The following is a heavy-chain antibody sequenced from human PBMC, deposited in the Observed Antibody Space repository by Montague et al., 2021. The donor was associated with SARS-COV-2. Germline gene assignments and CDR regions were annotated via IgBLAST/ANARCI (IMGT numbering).Heavy chain of an antibody. V-gene: IGHV3-48*03. Sequence: SLRLSCAASGFTFSSYEMNWVRQAPGKGLEWVSYISSSGSTIYYADSVKGRFTISRDNAKNSLYLQMNSLRAEDTAVYYRARDQLKAQWPYYYYYMDVWGKGTTVTVSS. CDR2: ISSSGSTI. CDR1: GFTFSSYE. J-gene: IGHJ6*03. D-gene: IGHD2-8*01. CDR3: ARDQLKAQWPYYYYYMDV.